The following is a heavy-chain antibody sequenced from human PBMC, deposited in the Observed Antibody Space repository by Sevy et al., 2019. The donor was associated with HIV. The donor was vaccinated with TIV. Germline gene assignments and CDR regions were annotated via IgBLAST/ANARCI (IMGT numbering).Heavy chain of an antibody. Sequence: GASVKVSCKASGYTFTSYGISWVRQAPGQGLEWMGWISAYNGNTNYAQKLQGRVTMTTDTSTSTAYMELRSLRSDDTAVYYCARDYYYDSSGYEYFDYWGQGTLVTVSS. CDR2: ISAYNGNT. CDR3: ARDYYYDSSGYEYFDY. V-gene: IGHV1-18*04. D-gene: IGHD3-22*01. CDR1: GYTFTSYG. J-gene: IGHJ4*02.